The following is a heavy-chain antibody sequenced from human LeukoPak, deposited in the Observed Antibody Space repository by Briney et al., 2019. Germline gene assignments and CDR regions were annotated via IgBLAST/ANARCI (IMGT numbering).Heavy chain of an antibody. CDR2: ISYDGSNK. D-gene: IGHD6-19*01. V-gene: IGHV3-30*18. J-gene: IGHJ4*02. CDR3: AKDQGWDY. Sequence: XHXVRQAPGKGLEWVAVISYDGSNKYYADSVKGRFTISRDNSKNTLYLQMNSLRAEDTAVYYCAKDQGWDYWGQGTLVTVSS.